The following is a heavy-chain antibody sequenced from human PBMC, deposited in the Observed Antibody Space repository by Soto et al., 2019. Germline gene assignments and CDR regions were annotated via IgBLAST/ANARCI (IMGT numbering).Heavy chain of an antibody. CDR1: GYSFTSQY. Sequence: QVQLVQSGAEVKKPGASVKISCEASGYSFTSQYVHWVRQAPGQGLEWMGIINPNGGSTTYAQKFQGRTPRTRDRSPSTGYRGVGSLHSGAPALYYCAKEPGLRPGGGGTEPLDIWGQGTMVTVAS. CDR2: INPNGGST. CDR3: AKEPGLRPGGGGTEPLDI. J-gene: IGHJ3*02. V-gene: IGHV1-46*03. D-gene: IGHD3-16*01.